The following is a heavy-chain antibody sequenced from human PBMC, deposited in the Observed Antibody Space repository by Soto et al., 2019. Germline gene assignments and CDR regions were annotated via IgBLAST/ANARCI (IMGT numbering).Heavy chain of an antibody. Sequence: QVQLVQSGAKVKKPGSSVKVSCKASGGTFSRYAISWVRQAPGQGLEWMGGIIPIFGTANYAQKFQGRVTITADESTSTAYMELSSLRSEHTAVYYCAREVLEGGYEHLNWFDPWGQGTLVTVSS. CDR3: AREVLEGGYEHLNWFDP. J-gene: IGHJ5*02. CDR1: GGTFSRYA. CDR2: IIPIFGTA. V-gene: IGHV1-69*01. D-gene: IGHD5-12*01.